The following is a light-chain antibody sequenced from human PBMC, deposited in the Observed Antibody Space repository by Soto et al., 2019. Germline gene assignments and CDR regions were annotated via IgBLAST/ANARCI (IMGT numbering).Light chain of an antibody. J-gene: IGKJ2*01. V-gene: IGKV3-15*01. CDR3: QQYNNWPYT. Sequence: DIVMPQSPATLSVSPGDRATLSCRASQSFASNLAWYQQKPGQAPRLLLYGASTRATGIPVRFSGDGSGTEFTLTISSLQSEDFAVYFCQQYNNWPYTVGQGTKLEIK. CDR2: GAS. CDR1: QSFASN.